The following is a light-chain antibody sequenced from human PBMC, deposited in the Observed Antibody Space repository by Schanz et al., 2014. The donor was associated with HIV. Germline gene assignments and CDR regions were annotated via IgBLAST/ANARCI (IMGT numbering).Light chain of an antibody. Sequence: SALTQPASVSGSPGQSITISCTGTSSDVGGYNYVPWYQQHPGKAPKVVIFDVHTRPSGISSRFSGSKSGNTASLTISGLRAEDEADYYCSSYTTSSPRVFGGGTKLTVL. CDR1: SSDVGGYNY. J-gene: IGLJ2*01. CDR3: SSYTTSSPRV. CDR2: DVH. V-gene: IGLV2-14*01.